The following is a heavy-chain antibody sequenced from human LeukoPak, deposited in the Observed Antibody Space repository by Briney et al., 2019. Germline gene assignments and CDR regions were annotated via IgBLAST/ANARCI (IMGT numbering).Heavy chain of an antibody. CDR3: ARDRRYYDSTSYYYYGMDV. CDR2: ISAYNGNT. Sequence: ASVKVSCKASGYTFTSYGISWVRQAPGQGLEWMGWISAYNGNTNYAQKLQGRVTMTTDTSTSTAYMELRSLRSDDTAVYYCARDRRYYDSTSYYYYGMDVWGQGTTVTVSS. V-gene: IGHV1-18*01. CDR1: GYTFTSYG. J-gene: IGHJ6*02. D-gene: IGHD3-22*01.